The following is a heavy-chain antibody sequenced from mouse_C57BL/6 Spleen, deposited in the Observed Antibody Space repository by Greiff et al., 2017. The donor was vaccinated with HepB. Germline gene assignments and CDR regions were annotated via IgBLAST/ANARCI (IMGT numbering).Heavy chain of an antibody. V-gene: IGHV1-18*01. CDR3: ARRVIYYDYGGYFDV. D-gene: IGHD2-4*01. CDR1: GYTFTDYN. J-gene: IGHJ1*03. Sequence: SGPELVKPGASVKIPCKASGYTFTDYNMDWVKQSHGKSLEWIGDINPNNGGTIYNQKFKGKATLTVDKSSSTAYMELRSLTSEDTAVYYCARRVIYYDYGGYFDVWGTGTTVTVSS. CDR2: INPNNGGT.